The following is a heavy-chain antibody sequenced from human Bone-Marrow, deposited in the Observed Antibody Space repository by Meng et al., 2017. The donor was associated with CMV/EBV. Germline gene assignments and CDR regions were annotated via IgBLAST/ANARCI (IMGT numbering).Heavy chain of an antibody. J-gene: IGHJ4*02. CDR3: ARDAWPSDIVATLIDY. CDR1: GYTFTSYY. CDR2: INPSGGST. D-gene: IGHD5-12*01. Sequence: ASVKVSCKASGYTFTSYYMHWVRQAPGQGLEWMGIINPSGGSTSYAQKFQGRVTMTRDTSTSTVYMELSSLRSEDTAVYYCARDAWPSDIVATLIDYWGQGTLATVSS. V-gene: IGHV1-46*01.